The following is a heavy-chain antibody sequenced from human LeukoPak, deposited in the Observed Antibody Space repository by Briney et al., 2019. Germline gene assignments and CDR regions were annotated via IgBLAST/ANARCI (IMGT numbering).Heavy chain of an antibody. Sequence: GGSLRLSCAASGFTFSSYSMSWVRQAPGKGLEWVSAISDSGASTDHAGAGKGRFTISRDNSKNTLYLQMNSLRAEDTALYYCASQYTWNQLDYWGQGTLVTVSS. J-gene: IGHJ4*02. CDR1: GFTFSSYS. D-gene: IGHD1-20*01. CDR2: ISDSGAST. V-gene: IGHV3-23*01. CDR3: ASQYTWNQLDY.